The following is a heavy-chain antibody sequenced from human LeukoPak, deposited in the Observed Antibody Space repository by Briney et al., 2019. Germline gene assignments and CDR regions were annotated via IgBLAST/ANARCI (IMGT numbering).Heavy chain of an antibody. V-gene: IGHV4-39*01. Sequence: SETLSLTCTVSGGPISSSSYYWGWIRQPPGKGLEWIGNIYYSGYTYYNPSLESRVTISVDTSKNQFSLKLSSVTAADTAIYYCAKHYMGSSYNRGLDYWGQGTLVTVSS. J-gene: IGHJ4*02. CDR3: AKHYMGSSYNRGLDY. CDR2: IYYSGYT. CDR1: GGPISSSSYY. D-gene: IGHD3-10*01.